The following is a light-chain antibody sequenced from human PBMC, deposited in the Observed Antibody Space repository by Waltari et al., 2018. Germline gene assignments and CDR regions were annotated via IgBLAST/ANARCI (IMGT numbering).Light chain of an antibody. CDR1: QSIGTF. CDR3: QQRSDWPRT. CDR2: DAS. J-gene: IGKJ4*02. V-gene: IGKV3-11*01. Sequence: VFTQSPATLSLSPGDRATLSCRASQSIGTFLAWLQQKPGQAPSLLIYDASYRATDVPARFSGAGSGTDFTLTISSLEPEDFAVYFCQQRSDWPRTFGGGTKVEIK.